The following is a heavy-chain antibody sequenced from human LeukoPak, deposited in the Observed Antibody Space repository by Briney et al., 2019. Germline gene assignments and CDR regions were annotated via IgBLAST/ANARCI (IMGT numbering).Heavy chain of an antibody. CDR3: ARDLVTVTKGFDI. J-gene: IGHJ3*02. Sequence: PSETLSPTCAVSDDSFSSHYWTWIRQPPGKGLEWIGYISYIGSTNYNPSLKSRVTISIDMSKNQFSLKLSSVTAADTAVYYCARDLVTVTKGFDIWGQGTMVSVSS. V-gene: IGHV4-59*11. CDR1: DDSFSSHY. D-gene: IGHD4-17*01. CDR2: ISYIGST.